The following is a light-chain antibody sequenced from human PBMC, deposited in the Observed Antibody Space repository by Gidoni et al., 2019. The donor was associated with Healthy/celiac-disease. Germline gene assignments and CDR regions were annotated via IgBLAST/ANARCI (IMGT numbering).Light chain of an antibody. Sequence: ELVLTQSPATLSLSPGERATLSCRASQIVSSYLAWYQQKPGQAPRLLIYDASNRATGIPARFSGSGSGTDFTLTISSLEPEDFAVYYCQQRSNWPQLTFGGGTKVEIK. CDR1: QIVSSY. CDR3: QQRSNWPQLT. V-gene: IGKV3-11*01. J-gene: IGKJ4*01. CDR2: DAS.